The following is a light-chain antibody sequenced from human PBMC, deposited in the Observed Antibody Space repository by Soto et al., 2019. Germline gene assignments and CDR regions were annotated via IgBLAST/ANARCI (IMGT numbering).Light chain of an antibody. CDR1: QSISRW. Sequence: DIQITQSPSSLSASVVDRVTITCRASQSISRWLAWYQQKPGKAPQALIYDASSLKSGVPSRFSGSGSGTEFTLTISSLQPDDFATYYCQQSNTFWTFGQGTKVDI. CDR2: DAS. J-gene: IGKJ1*01. CDR3: QQSNTFWT. V-gene: IGKV1-5*01.